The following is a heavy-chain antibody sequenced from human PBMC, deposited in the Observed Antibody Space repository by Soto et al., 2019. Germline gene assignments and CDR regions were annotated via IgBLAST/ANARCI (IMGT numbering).Heavy chain of an antibody. J-gene: IGHJ4*02. D-gene: IGHD4-17*01. V-gene: IGHV4-31*03. CDR1: GGSISSGGYY. CDR2: IYYSGST. CDR3: ARERNYGDYFDC. Sequence: QVQLQESGPGLVKPSQTLSLTCTVSGGSISSGGYYWSWVRQHPGKGLEWIGYIYYSGSTYYNPSLKSRVTMAVDTSKNQFSLKLSSVTAADTAVYHCARERNYGDYFDCWGQGTLVTVSS.